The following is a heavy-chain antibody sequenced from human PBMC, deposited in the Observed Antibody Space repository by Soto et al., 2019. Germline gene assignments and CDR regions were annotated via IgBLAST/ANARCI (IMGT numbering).Heavy chain of an antibody. CDR2: IYPGDSDT. CDR3: ASSASDMAPFDY. V-gene: IGHV5-51*01. CDR1: GYRFTTYC. J-gene: IGHJ4*02. Sequence: SLKISCKDSGYRFTTYCIGWVRQMPGKGLEWMGIIYPGDSDTRYSPSFQGHVTISADKSISTAYLHWSSLKASDTAMYYCASSASDMAPFDYWGQGTLVTVSS.